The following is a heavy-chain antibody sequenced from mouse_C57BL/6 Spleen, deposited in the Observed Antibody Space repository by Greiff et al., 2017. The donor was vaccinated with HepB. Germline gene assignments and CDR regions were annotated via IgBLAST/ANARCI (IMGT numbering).Heavy chain of an antibody. V-gene: IGHV1-81*01. J-gene: IGHJ2*01. D-gene: IGHD2-3*01. Sequence: QVQLQQSGAELARPGASVKLSCKASGYTFTSYGISWVKQRTGQGLEWIGEIYPRSGNTYYNEKFKGKATLTADKSSSTAYMELRSLTSEDSAVYFCARWAPDGYYADYWGQGTTLTVSS. CDR3: ARWAPDGYYADY. CDR2: IYPRSGNT. CDR1: GYTFTSYG.